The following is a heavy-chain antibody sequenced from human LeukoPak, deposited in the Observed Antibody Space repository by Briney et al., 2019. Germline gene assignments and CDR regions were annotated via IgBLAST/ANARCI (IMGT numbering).Heavy chain of an antibody. CDR3: ARVRIYYDSSGYLPRFDS. J-gene: IGHJ5*01. CDR1: GGSISSYY. Sequence: PSETLSLTCTVSGGSISSYYWSWIRQPPGKGLEWIGYIYYSGSTNYNPSLKSRVTISVDTSKNQFSLKLSSVTAADTAVYYCARVRIYYDSSGYLPRFDSWGQGTLVTVSS. CDR2: IYYSGST. V-gene: IGHV4-59*01. D-gene: IGHD3-22*01.